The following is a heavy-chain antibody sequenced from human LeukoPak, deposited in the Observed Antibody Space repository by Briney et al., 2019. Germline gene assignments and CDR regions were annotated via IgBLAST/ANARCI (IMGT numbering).Heavy chain of an antibody. CDR2: IKQDESEK. CDR1: GFTFSSFW. CDR3: ARGGYRTNFYYYMDV. D-gene: IGHD5-18*01. V-gene: IGHV3-7*01. J-gene: IGHJ6*03. Sequence: GGSLSLSCAASGFTFSSFWMSWVRQAPGKGLEWVANIKQDESEKFHVDSVRGRFTISRDNARNSVYLQLNSLRAEDTAVYYCARGGYRTNFYYYMDVWGKGTTVTVTS.